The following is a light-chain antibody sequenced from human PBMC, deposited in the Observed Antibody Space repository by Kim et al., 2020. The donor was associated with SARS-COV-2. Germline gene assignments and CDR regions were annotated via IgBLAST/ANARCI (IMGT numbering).Light chain of an antibody. V-gene: IGLV2-14*03. CDR3: SSYTSSSTLV. J-gene: IGLJ2*01. CDR1: SSDVGGYNT. Sequence: GQSITLSCPGTSSDVGGYNTGSWYQQHPGTAPKLMIYDVSERPSGVSNRFSGSKSGHTASLTISGLQSEDEADYYCSSYTSSSTLVFGGGTQLTVL. CDR2: DVS.